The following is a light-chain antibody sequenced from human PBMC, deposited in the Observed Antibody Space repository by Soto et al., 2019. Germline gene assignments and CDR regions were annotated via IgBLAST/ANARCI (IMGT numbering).Light chain of an antibody. J-gene: IGKJ1*01. V-gene: IGKV3-20*01. CDR2: GAS. CDR1: QSLSSSY. CDR3: QQYGNSRT. Sequence: EIALTQSPGTLSLSPGERATLSCRASQSLSSSYLAWYQQKPGQAPRLLICGASSRVTGIPDRFSGSGSGTDFTLTISRLEPEDFAVYYCQQYGNSRTFGQGTKVEIK.